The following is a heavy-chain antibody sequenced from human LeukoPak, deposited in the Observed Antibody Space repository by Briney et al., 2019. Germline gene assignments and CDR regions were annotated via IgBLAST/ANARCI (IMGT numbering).Heavy chain of an antibody. J-gene: IGHJ4*02. CDR1: GYTFTGYY. CDR3: ARSRGRQLAIFPLDY. Sequence: ASVKVSCKASGYTFTGYYMHWVRQAPGQGLEWMGRINPNSGGTNYAQKFQGRVTMTRDTSISTAYMELSRLRSDDTAVYYCARSRGRQLAIFPLDYWGQGTLVTVSS. CDR2: INPNSGGT. D-gene: IGHD6-6*01. V-gene: IGHV1-2*06.